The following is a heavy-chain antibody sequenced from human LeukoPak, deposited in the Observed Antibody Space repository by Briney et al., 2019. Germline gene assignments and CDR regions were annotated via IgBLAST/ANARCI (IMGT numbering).Heavy chain of an antibody. CDR3: AGSKSWYSTDACDM. J-gene: IGHJ3*02. D-gene: IGHD2-15*01. Sequence: PGGSLRLSCAASGSTFSSHWMHWARHAPGKGLVWVSRINGDGSNTTYADSVKGRFTISRDNTKNTLYLQMNRLRTEDTAACQCAGSKSWYSTDACDMGARGTRVRVFS. V-gene: IGHV3-74*03. CDR1: GSTFSSHW. CDR2: INGDGSNT.